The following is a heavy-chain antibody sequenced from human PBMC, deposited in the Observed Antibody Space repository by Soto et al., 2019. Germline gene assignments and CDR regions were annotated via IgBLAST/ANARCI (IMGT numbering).Heavy chain of an antibody. CDR3: ATARNSGYSYGFYYYGMDV. V-gene: IGHV1-2*04. Sequence: XSVKVSCKASVYTFTCYYMHWVRQAPGQGLEWMGWINPNSGGTNYAQKFQGWVTMTRDTSISTAYMELSRLRSDDTAVYYCATARNSGYSYGFYYYGMDVWGQGTTVTVSS. CDR2: INPNSGGT. J-gene: IGHJ6*02. CDR1: VYTFTCYY. D-gene: IGHD5-18*01.